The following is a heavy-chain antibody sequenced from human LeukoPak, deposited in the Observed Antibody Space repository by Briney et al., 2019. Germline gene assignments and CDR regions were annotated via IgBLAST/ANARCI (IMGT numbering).Heavy chain of an antibody. CDR3: ARDRPSSGYYDY. V-gene: IGHV1-46*01. CDR1: RYTFSNYY. Sequence: ASVKVSCKASRYTFSNYYMHWVRQAPGQGLEWMGIINPSGGSTSYAQKFQGRVTMTRDTSTSTVYMELSSLRSEDTAVYYCARDRPSSGYYDYWGQGTLVTVSS. D-gene: IGHD3-22*01. J-gene: IGHJ4*02. CDR2: INPSGGST.